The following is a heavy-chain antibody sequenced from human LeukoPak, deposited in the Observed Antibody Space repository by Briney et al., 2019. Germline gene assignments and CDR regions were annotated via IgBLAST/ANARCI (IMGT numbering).Heavy chain of an antibody. D-gene: IGHD2-2*01. CDR1: GYTFDDYA. CDR3: AKGIVVVPAAPFDY. CDR2: ISWNSGSI. Sequence: GGSLRLSCAASGYTFDDYAMLWVRQAPGKGLEWVSGISWNSGSIGYADSVKGRFTISRDNAKNSLYLQMNSLRAEDTALYYCAKGIVVVPAAPFDYWGQGTLVTVSS. V-gene: IGHV3-9*01. J-gene: IGHJ4*02.